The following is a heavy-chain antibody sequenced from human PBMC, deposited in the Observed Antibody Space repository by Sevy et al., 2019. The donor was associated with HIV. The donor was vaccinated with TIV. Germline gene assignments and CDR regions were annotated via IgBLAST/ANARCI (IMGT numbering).Heavy chain of an antibody. V-gene: IGHV3-23*01. Sequence: GGSLRLSCVASGFTFSTYAMSWVRQAPGKGLEWVSAISGSGGSTYYADSVKGRFNISRDKSKNTLYLQLNSLRVEDTAVFYCAKGDSTFYGLDVWGQGTTVTVSS. CDR2: ISGSGGST. CDR1: GFTFSTYA. CDR3: AKGDSTFYGLDV. J-gene: IGHJ6*02. D-gene: IGHD3-3*02.